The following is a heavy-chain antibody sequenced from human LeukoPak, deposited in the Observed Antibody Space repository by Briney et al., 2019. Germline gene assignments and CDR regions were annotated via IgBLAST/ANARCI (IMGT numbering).Heavy chain of an antibody. CDR1: GFTLTSYL. CDR2: IKQDGSEK. J-gene: IGHJ5*02. Sequence: GGSLRLSCAASGFTLTSYLMSSVRQAPGKGLEWEANIKQDGSEKYYVDSLKGRFTISRDNPKNSLYLQMNSLRAEDTAVYYCARAYYYDSSGYRSNWFDPWRQGTLVTVSS. V-gene: IGHV3-7*01. CDR3: ARAYYYDSSGYRSNWFDP. D-gene: IGHD3-22*01.